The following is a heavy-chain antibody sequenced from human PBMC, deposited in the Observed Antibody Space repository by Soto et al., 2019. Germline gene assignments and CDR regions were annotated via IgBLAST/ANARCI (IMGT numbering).Heavy chain of an antibody. CDR1: GGSISSYY. CDR3: ARDRRSCSGGSCYPGKFDY. D-gene: IGHD2-15*01. Sequence: SETLSLTCTVSGGSISSYYWSWIRQPPGKGLEWIGYIYYSGSTNYNPSLKSRVTISVDTSKNQFSLKLSSVTAADTAVYYCARDRRSCSGGSCYPGKFDYWGQGTLVTVSS. V-gene: IGHV4-59*01. CDR2: IYYSGST. J-gene: IGHJ4*02.